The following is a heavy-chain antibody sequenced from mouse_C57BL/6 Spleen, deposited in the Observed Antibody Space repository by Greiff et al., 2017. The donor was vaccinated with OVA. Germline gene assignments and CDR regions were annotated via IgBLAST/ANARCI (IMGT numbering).Heavy chain of an antibody. Sequence: VQLQQPGAELVRPGSSVKLSCKASGYTFTSYWMHWVKQRPIQGLEWIGNIDPSDSETHYNQKFKDKATLTVDNSSSTAYMQLSSLTSEDSAVYYCARRRGNAMDYWGQGTSVTVSS. CDR3: ARRRGNAMDY. CDR2: IDPSDSET. CDR1: GYTFTSYW. J-gene: IGHJ4*01. V-gene: IGHV1-52*01.